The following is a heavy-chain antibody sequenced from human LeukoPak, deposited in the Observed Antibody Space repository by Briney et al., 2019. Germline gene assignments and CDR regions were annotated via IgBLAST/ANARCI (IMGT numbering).Heavy chain of an antibody. D-gene: IGHD3-10*02. CDR3: AELGITMIGGV. CDR1: GFTFSSYE. J-gene: IGHJ6*04. Sequence: TRGSLRLSCAASGFTFSSYEMNWVRQAPGKGLEWVSCISSSGSTIYYADSVKGRFTISRDNAKNSLYLQMNSLRAEDTAVYYCAELGITMIGGVWGKGTTVTISS. V-gene: IGHV3-48*03. CDR2: ISSSGSTI.